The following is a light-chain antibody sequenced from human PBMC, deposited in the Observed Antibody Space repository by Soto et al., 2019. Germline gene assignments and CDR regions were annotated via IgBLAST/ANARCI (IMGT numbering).Light chain of an antibody. Sequence: EIVMTQSPATLSVSPGERATLSCRASQSVSGNFAWYQQKPGRAPRLLIYGASTRATGIPARFSGSGSGTEFTLTISSLQSEDVAVYYCQQYNNWPPTFGQGTKVEIK. J-gene: IGKJ1*01. CDR1: QSVSGN. CDR2: GAS. CDR3: QQYNNWPPT. V-gene: IGKV3D-15*01.